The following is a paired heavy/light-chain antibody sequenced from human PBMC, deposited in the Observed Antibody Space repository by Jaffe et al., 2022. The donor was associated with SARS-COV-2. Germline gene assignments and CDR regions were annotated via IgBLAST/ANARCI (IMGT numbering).Heavy chain of an antibody. J-gene: IGHJ4*02. D-gene: IGHD6-19*01. CDR3: ARDGGEQWLVPGFDY. CDR1: GFIFNTYS. CDR2: ISSSGTSK. Sequence: EVQLVESGGDMVQPGGSLRLSCAASGFIFNTYSMNWVRQAPGKGLEWISYISSSGTSKYYADSVEGRFTISRDNAKNSLYLQMNSLRDEDTAVYYCARDGGEQWLVPGFDYWGQGTLVTVSS. V-gene: IGHV3-48*02.
Light chain of an antibody. CDR1: QSVLFNSNNKNY. Sequence: DIVMTQSPDSLAVSLGERATINCKSSQSVLFNSNNKNYLAWYQQKPRQPPKLLIYWASTRESGVPDRFSGSGSGTDFTLTISSLQAEDVAVYYCQQYYSTPRTFGQGTKLEIK. CDR3: QQYYSTPRT. V-gene: IGKV4-1*01. CDR2: WAS. J-gene: IGKJ2*01.